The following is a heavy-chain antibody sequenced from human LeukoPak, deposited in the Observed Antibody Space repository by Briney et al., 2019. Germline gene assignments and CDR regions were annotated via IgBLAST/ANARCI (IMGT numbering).Heavy chain of an antibody. CDR1: GYSISSGYY. CDR2: IYHSGST. CDR3: ARAPDCSGGSCYFDY. J-gene: IGHJ4*02. V-gene: IGHV4-38-2*02. D-gene: IGHD2-15*01. Sequence: SETLSLTCTVSGYSISSGYYWGWIWQPPGKGLEWIGSIYHSGSTYYNPSLKSRVTISVDTSKNQFSLKLSSVTAADTAVYYCARAPDCSGGSCYFDYWGQGTLVTVSS.